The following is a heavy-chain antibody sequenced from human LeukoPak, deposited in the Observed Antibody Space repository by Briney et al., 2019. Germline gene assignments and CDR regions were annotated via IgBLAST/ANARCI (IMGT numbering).Heavy chain of an antibody. J-gene: IGHJ4*02. D-gene: IGHD5-24*01. V-gene: IGHV1-2*02. CDR2: INPNSGGT. Sequence: ASVKVSCKASGYTFTGYYMHWVRQAPGQGLEWMGWINPNSGGTNYAQKFQGRVTMTMDMSTSTVYMELSSLRSEDTAVYYCARDSVREMATITDYWGQGTLVTVSS. CDR1: GYTFTGYY. CDR3: ARDSVREMATITDY.